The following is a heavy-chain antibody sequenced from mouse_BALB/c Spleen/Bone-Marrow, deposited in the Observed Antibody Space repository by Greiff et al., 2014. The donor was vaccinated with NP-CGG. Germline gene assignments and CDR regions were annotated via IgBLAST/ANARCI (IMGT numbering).Heavy chain of an antibody. CDR3: ARDTMDY. CDR1: GYTFTSYY. V-gene: IGHV1S56*01. CDR2: IYPGNVNT. Sequence: LQQSGPELVKPGASVRISCKASGYTFTSYYLHWVKQRPGQGLEWIGRIYPGNVNTKYNEKFKGKATLTADKSSSTAYMQLSSLASEDSAVYCCARDTMDYWGQGTSGTVAA. J-gene: IGHJ4*01.